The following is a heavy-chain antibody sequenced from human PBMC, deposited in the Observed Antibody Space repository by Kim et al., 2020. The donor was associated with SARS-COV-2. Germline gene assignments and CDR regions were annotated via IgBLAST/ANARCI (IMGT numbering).Heavy chain of an antibody. Sequence: GGSLRLSCAASGFTFSSYGMHWVRQAPGKGLEWVAVIWYDGSNKYYADSVKGRFTISRDNSKNTLYLQMNSLRAEDTAVYYCARDRLLLRQMKMVRGVRSDAFDIWGQGTMVTVSS. CDR1: GFTFSSYG. J-gene: IGHJ3*02. V-gene: IGHV3-33*01. D-gene: IGHD3-10*01. CDR3: ARDRLLLRQMKMVRGVRSDAFDI. CDR2: IWYDGSNK.